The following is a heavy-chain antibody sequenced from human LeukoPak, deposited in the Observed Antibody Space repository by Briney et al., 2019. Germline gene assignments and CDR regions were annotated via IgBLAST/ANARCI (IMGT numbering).Heavy chain of an antibody. CDR3: AGEMILSTTNDAFDI. J-gene: IGHJ3*02. V-gene: IGHV3-11*01. CDR1: GFTFSDYY. Sequence: PGGSLRLSCAAAGFTFSDYYMSWIRQAPGKGLEWVSYISSSGSTIYYADSVKGRFTISRDNAKNSLYLQMNSLRAEDTAVYYCAGEMILSTTNDAFDIWGQGTMVTVSS. CDR2: ISSSGSTI. D-gene: IGHD2-2*01.